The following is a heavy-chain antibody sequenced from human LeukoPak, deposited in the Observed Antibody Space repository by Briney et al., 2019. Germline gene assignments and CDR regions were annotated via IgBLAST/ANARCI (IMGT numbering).Heavy chain of an antibody. D-gene: IGHD5-24*01. CDR2: IYHSGST. CDR1: GGAINSDY. Sequence: SETLSLTCSVSGGAINSDYWNWIRQPPGKGLEWIGYIYHSGSTNYNPSLKSRVTISIDKSKKQFSLKLISVTAADTAIYYCARVGGMTTINNAAFDIWGQGTMVTVSS. CDR3: ARVGGMTTINNAAFDI. V-gene: IGHV4-59*01. J-gene: IGHJ3*02.